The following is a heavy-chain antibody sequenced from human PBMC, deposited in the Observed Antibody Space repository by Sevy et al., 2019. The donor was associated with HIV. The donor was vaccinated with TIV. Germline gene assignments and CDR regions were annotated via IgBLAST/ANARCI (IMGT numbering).Heavy chain of an antibody. CDR2: ISGSGGST. CDR3: VKDGIVGATGNYFDY. Sequence: GGSLRLSCAASGFTFSSYAMSWVRQAPGKGLEWVSAISGSGGSTYYADSVKGRFTISRDNSKNTLYLQMNSLRAEDTAVYYCVKDGIVGATGNYFDYWGQGTLVTVSS. CDR1: GFTFSSYA. D-gene: IGHD1-26*01. J-gene: IGHJ4*02. V-gene: IGHV3-23*01.